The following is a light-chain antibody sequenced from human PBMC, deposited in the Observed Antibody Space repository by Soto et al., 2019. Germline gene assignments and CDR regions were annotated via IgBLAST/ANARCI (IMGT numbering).Light chain of an antibody. CDR2: KVS. J-gene: IGKJ1*01. CDR3: MQATRWPVT. Sequence: DVVMTQSPLSLPVTLGQPASISCRSSQTLVKSDGNTYLIWFQQRPGQSPRRLIYKVSNRDSGVPDRFSGSGAGTDFTLKICRVEAEDVGVYYCMQATRWPVTVGQGTKVDIK. CDR1: QTLVKSDGNTY. V-gene: IGKV2-30*01.